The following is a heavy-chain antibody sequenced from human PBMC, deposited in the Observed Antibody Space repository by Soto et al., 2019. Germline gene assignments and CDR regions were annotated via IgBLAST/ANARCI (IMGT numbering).Heavy chain of an antibody. CDR2: ISPSGTT. V-gene: IGHV4-34*01. D-gene: IGHD6-6*01. CDR1: SGSLSGYY. J-gene: IGHJ4*02. CDR3: ARAPKVSGSAQTRPDF. Sequence: TLSLTCSLYSGSLSGYYWSWIRQPPGKGLEWIGEISPSGTTNYSPSLKSRVSISVDTSKNQFSLNLTSLTAADTAVYYCARAPKVSGSAQTRPDFWGQGSLVTISS.